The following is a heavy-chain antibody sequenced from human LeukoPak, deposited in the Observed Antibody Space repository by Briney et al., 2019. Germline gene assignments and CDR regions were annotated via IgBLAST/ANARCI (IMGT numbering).Heavy chain of an antibody. V-gene: IGHV1-3*01. CDR3: ARGRGPSLLRYFDWLFSTVDY. CDR1: GYTFTSYA. Sequence: GASVKVSCKASGYTFTSYAMHWVRQAPGQRLEWMGWINAGNGNTKYSQKFQGRVTITRDTSASTAYMELSSLRSEDTAVYYCARGRGPSLLRYFDWLFSTVDYWGQGTLVTVSS. CDR2: INAGNGNT. J-gene: IGHJ4*02. D-gene: IGHD3-9*01.